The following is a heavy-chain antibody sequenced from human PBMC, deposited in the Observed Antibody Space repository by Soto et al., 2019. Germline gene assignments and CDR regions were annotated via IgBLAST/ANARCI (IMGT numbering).Heavy chain of an antibody. Sequence: SETLSLTCTVSGGSISSGGYYWSWIRQHPGKGLEWIGYIYYSGSTYYNPSLKSRVTISVDTSKNQFSLKLSSVTAAGTAVYYCARVISGGHNWFDPWGQGTLVTVSS. D-gene: IGHD2-21*01. J-gene: IGHJ5*02. V-gene: IGHV4-31*03. CDR1: GGSISSGGYY. CDR2: IYYSGST. CDR3: ARVISGGHNWFDP.